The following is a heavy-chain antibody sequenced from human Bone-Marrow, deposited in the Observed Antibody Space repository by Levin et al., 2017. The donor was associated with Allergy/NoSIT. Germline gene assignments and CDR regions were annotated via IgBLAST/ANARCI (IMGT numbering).Heavy chain of an antibody. CDR1: GYTFSTYY. Sequence: ASVKVSCRTSGYTFSTYYMHWLRQAPGQGLEWMGWIHPNSGETRYSQNFQGRVTMTRDTSISAAYMELSFLRSGDTAVYYCARENTVYDYWGQGTLVTVSS. CDR3: ARENTVYDY. J-gene: IGHJ4*02. V-gene: IGHV1-2*02. CDR2: IHPNSGET. D-gene: IGHD2-2*02.